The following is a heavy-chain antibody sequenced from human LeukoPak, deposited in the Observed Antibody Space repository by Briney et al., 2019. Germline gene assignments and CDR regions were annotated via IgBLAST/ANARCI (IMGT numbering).Heavy chain of an antibody. Sequence: SSETLSLTCAVYGGSFSGYYWSWIRQPPGKGLEWIGEINHSGSTNYNPSLKSRVTISVDTSKNQFSLKLSSGTAADTAVYYCARRGSGWYWGYWGQGTLVTVSS. CDR3: ARRGSGWYWGY. CDR1: GGSFSGYY. CDR2: INHSGST. D-gene: IGHD6-19*01. J-gene: IGHJ4*02. V-gene: IGHV4-34*01.